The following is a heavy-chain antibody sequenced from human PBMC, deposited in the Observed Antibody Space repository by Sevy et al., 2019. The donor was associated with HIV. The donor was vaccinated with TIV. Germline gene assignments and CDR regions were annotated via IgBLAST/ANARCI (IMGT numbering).Heavy chain of an antibody. V-gene: IGHV4-30-4*01. J-gene: IGHJ4*02. Sequence: SETLSLTCTVSGGSISSGDYYWSWIRQPPGKGLEWIGYIFYSGSTYFNPSLKSRVTISLDTSKSQFSLGLSSVTAADTAVFYCARQRASSGYFYFDSWGQGTLVTVSS. CDR2: IFYSGST. CDR1: GGSISSGDYY. CDR3: ARQRASSGYFYFDS. D-gene: IGHD3-22*01.